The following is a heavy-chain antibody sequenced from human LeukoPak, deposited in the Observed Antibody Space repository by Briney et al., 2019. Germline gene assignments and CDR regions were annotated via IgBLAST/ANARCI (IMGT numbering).Heavy chain of an antibody. CDR2: IYYSGST. V-gene: IGHV4-59*08. Sequence: SETLSLTCTVSGGSISSYYWSWIRQPPGKGLEWIGYIYYSGSTNYNPSLKSRVTISVDTSKNQFSLKLSSVTAADTAVYYCARHYPRPADAFDIWGQGTMVTVSS. J-gene: IGHJ3*02. D-gene: IGHD6-6*01. CDR1: GGSISSYY. CDR3: ARHYPRPADAFDI.